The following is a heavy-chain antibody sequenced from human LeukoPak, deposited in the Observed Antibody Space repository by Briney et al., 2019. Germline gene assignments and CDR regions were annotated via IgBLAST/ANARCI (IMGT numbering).Heavy chain of an antibody. D-gene: IGHD3-10*01. V-gene: IGHV3-23*01. Sequence: GGSLRLSCAASGFTFSSYAMSWVRQAPGKGLEWVSAISGSGGSTYYADSVKGRFTISRDNSKNTLYLQMNSLRAGDTAVYYCAKAYFAMVRGPFDYWGQGTLVTVSS. CDR1: GFTFSSYA. CDR2: ISGSGGST. J-gene: IGHJ4*02. CDR3: AKAYFAMVRGPFDY.